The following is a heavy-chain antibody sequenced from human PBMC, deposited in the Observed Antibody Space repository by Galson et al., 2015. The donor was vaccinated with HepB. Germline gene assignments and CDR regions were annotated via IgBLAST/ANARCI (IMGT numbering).Heavy chain of an antibody. CDR1: GFTFSSYG. V-gene: IGHV3-33*06. D-gene: IGHD3-22*01. J-gene: IGHJ3*02. CDR2: IWYDGSNK. CDR3: AKESSGGAFDI. Sequence: SLRLSCAASGFTFSSYGMHWVRQAPGKGLEWMAVIWYDGSNKKDADSVKGRFTISRDNSKNTLYLQMNSLRAEDTAVYYCAKESSGGAFDIWGQGTMVTVSS.